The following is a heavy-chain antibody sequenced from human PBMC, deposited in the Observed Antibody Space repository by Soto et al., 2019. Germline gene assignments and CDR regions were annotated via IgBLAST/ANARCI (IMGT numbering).Heavy chain of an antibody. CDR3: ARVAALDSSARAFDI. J-gene: IGHJ3*02. CDR2: INSDGSST. D-gene: IGHD6-19*01. Sequence: GGSLSLSCAVYGFTFTSYWMHWVRQAPGKGLVWVSRINSDGSSTSYADSVKGRFTMSRDNAKNTLYLQMSRLRAEDTAVYYCARVAALDSSARAFDIWGQGTMVTVSS. V-gene: IGHV3-74*01. CDR1: GFTFTSYW.